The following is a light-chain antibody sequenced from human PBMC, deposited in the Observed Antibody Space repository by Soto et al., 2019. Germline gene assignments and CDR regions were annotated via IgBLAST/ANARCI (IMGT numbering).Light chain of an antibody. CDR3: QQLNAYPLT. CDR2: GAS. Sequence: IHMTDSPASLSASVVYRVTITFLASQGTSSYLAWFQQKPGRAPKLLIYGASTLQSGVPARFSGSGSGTDFTLTISNLQPEDFATYYCQQLNAYPLTFGQGTRLEIK. CDR1: QGTSSY. J-gene: IGKJ5*01. V-gene: IGKV1-9*01.